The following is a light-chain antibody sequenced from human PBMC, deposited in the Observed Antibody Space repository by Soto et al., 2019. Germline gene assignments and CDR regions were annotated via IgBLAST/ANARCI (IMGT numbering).Light chain of an antibody. Sequence: QSALTQPASVAGSPGQSITISCTGTTSDIGGYNNVSWYQQHPGKAPKLMIYEVSNRPSGVSNRVSGSKSGNTASLTISGLQAEDEAGYYCSSYTSSSTLVFGTGTKLTVL. CDR2: EVS. CDR3: SSYTSSSTLV. J-gene: IGLJ1*01. V-gene: IGLV2-14*01. CDR1: TSDIGGYNN.